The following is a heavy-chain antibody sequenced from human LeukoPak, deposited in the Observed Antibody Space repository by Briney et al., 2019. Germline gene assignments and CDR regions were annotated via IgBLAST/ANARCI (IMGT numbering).Heavy chain of an antibody. D-gene: IGHD3-10*01. J-gene: IGHJ4*02. V-gene: IGHV1-69*05. CDR3: ALFVYGSGSESNDY. CDR2: IIPIFGTA. Sequence: ASVKVSCKASGGTFSSYAISWVRQAPGQGLEWMGRIIPIFGTANYAQKFQGRVTITTDESTSTAYMELSSLRSEDTAVYYCALFVYGSGSESNDYWGQGTLVTVSS. CDR1: GGTFSSYA.